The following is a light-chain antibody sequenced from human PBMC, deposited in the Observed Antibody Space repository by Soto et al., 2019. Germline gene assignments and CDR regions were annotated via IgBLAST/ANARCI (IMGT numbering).Light chain of an antibody. V-gene: IGLV2-14*01. J-gene: IGLJ1*01. CDR2: DVS. CDR3: SSYTSSSLYV. Sequence: QSVLTQPASVSGSPGQSITISCTGTSSDVGGYKYVSWYQQDPGKAPKLMIYDVSNRPSGVSNRFSGSKSGNTASLTISGLQAEDEADYYCSSYTSSSLYVFGTGTKLTVL. CDR1: SSDVGGYKY.